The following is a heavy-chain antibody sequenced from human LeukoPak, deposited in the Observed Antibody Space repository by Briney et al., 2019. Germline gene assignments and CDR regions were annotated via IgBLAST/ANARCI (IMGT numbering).Heavy chain of an antibody. CDR1: GFTFSSYA. CDR2: ISGSGGST. J-gene: IGHJ4*02. Sequence: PGGSLRLSCAASGFTFSSYAMSWVRQAPGKGLEWGSAISGSGGSTYYADSVKGRFTISRDNSKNTLYLQMNSLRAENTAVYYCAKDHQPQRITMIVAVAASYYFDYWGQGTLVTVSS. CDR3: AKDHQPQRITMIVAVAASYYFDY. V-gene: IGHV3-23*01. D-gene: IGHD3-22*01.